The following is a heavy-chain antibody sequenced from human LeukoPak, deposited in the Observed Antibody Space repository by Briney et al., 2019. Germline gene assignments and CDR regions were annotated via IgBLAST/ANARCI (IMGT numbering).Heavy chain of an antibody. Sequence: GGSLRLSCAASGFTFSDYWMSWVRQAPGKGLEWVANIKQDGSERHYVDSVKGRFIISRDNAKNSLDLQMNSLRAEDTAIYYCARDGPPLSPTSGWFDPWGQGILVTVSS. J-gene: IGHJ5*02. CDR3: ARDGPPLSPTSGWFDP. D-gene: IGHD3-16*01. CDR2: IKQDGSER. V-gene: IGHV3-7*03. CDR1: GFTFSDYW.